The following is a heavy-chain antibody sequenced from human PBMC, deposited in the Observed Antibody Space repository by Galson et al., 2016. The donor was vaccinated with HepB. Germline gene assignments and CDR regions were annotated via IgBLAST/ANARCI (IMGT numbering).Heavy chain of an antibody. D-gene: IGHD3-10*01. CDR1: GYSFTDYY. Sequence: SVKVSCKASGYSFTDYYLDWVRQAPGQGLEWMGKINPIPGYTYYAQKFQGRVTVTRDTSTTTVYMDLSSLTSEDTAVYYCARTRDYYGPFDYWGQGTLVTVSS. V-gene: IGHV1-46*01. CDR2: INPIPGYT. J-gene: IGHJ4*02. CDR3: ARTRDYYGPFDY.